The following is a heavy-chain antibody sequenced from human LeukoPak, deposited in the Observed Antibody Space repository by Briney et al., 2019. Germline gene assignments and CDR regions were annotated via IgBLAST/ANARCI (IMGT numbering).Heavy chain of an antibody. D-gene: IGHD6-19*01. Sequence: PSETLSLTCTVSGGSISSYYWSWIRQPAGKGLEWIGRIYTSGSTNYNPSLKSRVAMSVDTSKNQFSLQLTSMTAADTAVYYCARLRAMAGHRGGFDFWGRGTMVTVSS. CDR2: IYTSGST. J-gene: IGHJ3*01. V-gene: IGHV4-4*07. CDR1: GGSISSYY. CDR3: ARLRAMAGHRGGFDF.